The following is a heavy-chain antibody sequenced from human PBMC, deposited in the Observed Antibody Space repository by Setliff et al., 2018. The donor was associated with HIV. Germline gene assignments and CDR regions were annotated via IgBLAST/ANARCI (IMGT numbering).Heavy chain of an antibody. V-gene: IGHV4-59*08. CDR1: GGSFSGYY. CDR3: ARHSPSDY. Sequence: SETLSLTCAVYGGSFSGYYWSWIRQPPGKGLEWIGYIYNSASTSYNPSLKSRVTISVDTSKNQFSLKLSSVTAADTAVYYCARHSPSDYWGQGALVTVSS. CDR2: IYNSAST. J-gene: IGHJ4*02.